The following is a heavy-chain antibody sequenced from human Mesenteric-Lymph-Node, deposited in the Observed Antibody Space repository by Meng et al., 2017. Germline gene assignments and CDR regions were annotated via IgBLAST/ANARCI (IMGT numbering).Heavy chain of an antibody. CDR1: GVSLIFDNGRNY. J-gene: IGHJ4*02. D-gene: IGHD2/OR15-2a*01. V-gene: IGHV4-61*01. Sequence: GPGLVQPPVSLPPTFNLSGVSLIFDNGRNYWSCIRRPPGKGLVWIGYISYSGSVHYTPSLKNRVAMSLDTSKNQFSLKLSSVTAADTAVYYCARFSFGTTFFIGNDYWGQGTLVTVSS. CDR3: ARFSFGTTFFIGNDY. CDR2: ISYSGSV.